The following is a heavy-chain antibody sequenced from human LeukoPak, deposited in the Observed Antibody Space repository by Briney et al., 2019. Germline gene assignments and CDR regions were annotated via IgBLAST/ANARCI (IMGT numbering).Heavy chain of an antibody. CDR1: GGSISSSSYY. CDR3: ARFRFGYDP. V-gene: IGHV4-39*07. Sequence: SETLSLTCTVSGGSISSSSYYWGWIRQPPGKGLEWIGEINHSGSTNYNPSLKSRVTISVDTSKNQFSLKLSSVTAADTAVYYCARFRFGYDPWGQGTLVTVSS. CDR2: INHSGST. J-gene: IGHJ5*02.